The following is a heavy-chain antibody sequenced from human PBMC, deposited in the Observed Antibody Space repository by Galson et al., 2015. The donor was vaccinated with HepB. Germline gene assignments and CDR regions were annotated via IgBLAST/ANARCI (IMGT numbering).Heavy chain of an antibody. CDR1: GGSFSGYY. J-gene: IGHJ4*02. V-gene: IGHV4-34*01. D-gene: IGHD2-2*01. Sequence: ETLSLTCAVYGGSFSGYYWCWLRQPPGKGLEWIGEINHSGTTNYNPSLKSRVTISVDTSKNQFSLKLTSVTAADTAVYYCARKPPPYCSSTGCQDYWGQGTLVTVSS. CDR3: ARKPPPYCSSTGCQDY. CDR2: INHSGTT.